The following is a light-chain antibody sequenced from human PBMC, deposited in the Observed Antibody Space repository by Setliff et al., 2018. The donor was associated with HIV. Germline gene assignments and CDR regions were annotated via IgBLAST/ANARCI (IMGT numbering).Light chain of an antibody. V-gene: IGLV2-14*01. J-gene: IGLJ1*01. CDR2: DVR. CDR1: SSDIGAYNY. Sequence: QSVLTQPASVSGSPGQSITISCTGTSSDIGAYNYVSWYQQHPGKVPKVIIYDVRKRPSGVSNRFSGSKSGNTASLTISGLQAEDEADYYCSSYTNTNTGVFGTGTKVTVL. CDR3: SSYTNTNTGV.